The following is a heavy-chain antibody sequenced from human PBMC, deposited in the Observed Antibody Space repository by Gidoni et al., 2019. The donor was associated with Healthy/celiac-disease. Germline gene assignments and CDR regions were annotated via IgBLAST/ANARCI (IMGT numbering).Heavy chain of an antibody. CDR1: GFTFSSYS. Sequence: EVQLVESGGGLVKPGGSLRLSCAASGFTFSSYSMNWVRQAPGKGLEWVSSSSSGSSYIYYGDSVKGRVTISRNNAKNSLYLQMNSLRAEDTAVYYCARMIAVAGIVGWFDPGGQGTLVTVSS. J-gene: IGHJ5*02. D-gene: IGHD6-19*01. V-gene: IGHV3-21*01. CDR2: SSSGSSYI. CDR3: ARMIAVAGIVGWFDP.